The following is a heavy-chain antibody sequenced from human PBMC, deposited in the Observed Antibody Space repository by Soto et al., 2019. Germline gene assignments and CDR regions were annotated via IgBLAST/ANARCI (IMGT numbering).Heavy chain of an antibody. CDR3: VKHMVVVLITTVGYFDY. Sequence: AGGSLRLSCAASGFAFSGYAMTWVRQAPGKGLEWVSSISESGSRTFYADSVEGRFTVSRENSKNTLYLQMNSLRAEDTAVYYCVKHMVVVLITTVGYFDYWGQGTLVTVSS. D-gene: IGHD3-22*01. CDR2: ISESGSRT. J-gene: IGHJ4*02. V-gene: IGHV3-23*01. CDR1: GFAFSGYA.